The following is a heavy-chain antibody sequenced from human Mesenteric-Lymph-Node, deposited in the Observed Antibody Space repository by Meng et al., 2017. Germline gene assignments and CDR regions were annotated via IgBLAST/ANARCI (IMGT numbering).Heavy chain of an antibody. J-gene: IGHJ4*02. V-gene: IGHV1-8*01. CDR3: GKEWAEIALTV. D-gene: IGHD2-8*01. CDR1: GYTFTSSD. CDR2: INPNSGNR. Sequence: QGQVVSSGVEVKKPGASLKASCKASGYTFTSSDITWVRQATGQGLEWMGWINPNSGNRGYAQKFQGRVTMTRNTPISTAYMELSSLRSEDTAVYYCGKEWAEIALTVWGQGTLVTVSS.